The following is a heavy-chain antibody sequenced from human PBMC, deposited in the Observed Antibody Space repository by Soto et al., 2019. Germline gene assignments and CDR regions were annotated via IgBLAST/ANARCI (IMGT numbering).Heavy chain of an antibody. D-gene: IGHD1-26*01. CDR3: ASGLDIIVGATRAYYYGMDV. CDR2: IIPIFGTA. Sequence: GASVKVSCKASGGTFSSYAISWVRQAPGQGLEWMGGIIPIFGTANYAQKFQGRVTITADESTSTAYMELSSLRSEDTAVYYCASGLDIIVGATRAYYYGMDVWGQGTTVTVSS. CDR1: GGTFSSYA. J-gene: IGHJ6*02. V-gene: IGHV1-69*13.